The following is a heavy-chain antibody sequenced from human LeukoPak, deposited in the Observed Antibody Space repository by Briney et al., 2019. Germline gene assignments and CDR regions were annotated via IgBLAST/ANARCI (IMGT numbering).Heavy chain of an antibody. D-gene: IGHD6-19*01. J-gene: IGHJ4*02. Sequence: PGGSLRLSCAASGFTFSSYSMNWVRQAPGEGLEWVSSISSSSSYIYYADSVKGRFTLSRDNAKNSLYLQMNSLRAEDTAVYYCARDKLSSGWSFDYWGQGTLVTVSS. V-gene: IGHV3-21*01. CDR2: ISSSSSYI. CDR3: ARDKLSSGWSFDY. CDR1: GFTFSSYS.